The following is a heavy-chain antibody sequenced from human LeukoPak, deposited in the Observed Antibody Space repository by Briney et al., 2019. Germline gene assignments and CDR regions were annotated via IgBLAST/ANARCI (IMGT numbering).Heavy chain of an antibody. CDR2: IYHSGST. V-gene: IGHV4-38-2*02. Sequence: SETLSLTCTVSGYSISSGYYWGWIRQPPGKGLEWIGSIYHSGSTYYNPSLKSRVTISVDTPKNQFSLKLSSVTAADTAVYYCARDGGPFDYWGQGTLVTVSS. CDR1: GYSISSGYY. D-gene: IGHD3-16*01. CDR3: ARDGGPFDY. J-gene: IGHJ4*02.